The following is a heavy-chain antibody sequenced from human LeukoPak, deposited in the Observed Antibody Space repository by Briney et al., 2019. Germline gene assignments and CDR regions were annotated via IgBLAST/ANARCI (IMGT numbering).Heavy chain of an antibody. CDR2: IYPDDSET. CDR3: ARQAYGSHFDAFDI. CDR1: GYRFTTDY. D-gene: IGHD3-22*01. J-gene: IGHJ3*02. Sequence: GESLKISCKASGYRFTTDYIGWVRQMPGKGLEWMGIIYPDDSETYYSPSFQGQVSMSVDKSITTAYLQWSSLKASDTAIYYCARQAYGSHFDAFDIWGQGTMVTVSS. V-gene: IGHV5-51*01.